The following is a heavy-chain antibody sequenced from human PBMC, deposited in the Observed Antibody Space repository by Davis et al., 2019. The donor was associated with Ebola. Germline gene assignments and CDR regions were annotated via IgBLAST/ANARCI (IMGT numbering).Heavy chain of an antibody. Sequence: ASVKVSCKASGYTFTSYYMHWVRQAPGQGLEWMGIINPSGGSTSYAQKFQGRVTMTRDTSISTAYMELSRLRSDDTAVYYCAREECGGDCYLDSWGQGTLVTVSS. J-gene: IGHJ5*02. CDR3: AREECGGDCYLDS. D-gene: IGHD2-21*02. CDR2: INPSGGST. V-gene: IGHV1-46*01. CDR1: GYTFTSYY.